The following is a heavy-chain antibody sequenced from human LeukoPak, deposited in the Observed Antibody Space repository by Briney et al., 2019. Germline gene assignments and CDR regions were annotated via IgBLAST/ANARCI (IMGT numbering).Heavy chain of an antibody. CDR1: GFTFSSSA. J-gene: IGHJ4*02. CDR2: ISGSGGST. V-gene: IGHV3-23*01. Sequence: PGRSLRLSCAASGFTFSSSAMSWVRQAPGKGLEWLSVISGSGGSTYYADSVKGRFTISRDNSKNTLYLQMNSLRAEDTAVYYCATTGDSSGWFIYYFDYWGQGTLVTVSS. D-gene: IGHD6-19*01. CDR3: ATTGDSSGWFIYYFDY.